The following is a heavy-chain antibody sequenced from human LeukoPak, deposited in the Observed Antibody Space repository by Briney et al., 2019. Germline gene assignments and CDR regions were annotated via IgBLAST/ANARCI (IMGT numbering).Heavy chain of an antibody. J-gene: IGHJ4*02. CDR3: AKDHNRIYDSSGPLGY. CDR1: GFPFSSHA. Sequence: GGSLRLSCTASGFPFSSHAMNWVRQAPGKGLEWVSGISGSEGSTYYADSVKGRFTISRDNSNNMLFLEMNSLRAEDAAVYYCAKDHNRIYDSSGPLGYWGQGTLVTVSS. V-gene: IGHV3-23*01. CDR2: ISGSEGST. D-gene: IGHD3-22*01.